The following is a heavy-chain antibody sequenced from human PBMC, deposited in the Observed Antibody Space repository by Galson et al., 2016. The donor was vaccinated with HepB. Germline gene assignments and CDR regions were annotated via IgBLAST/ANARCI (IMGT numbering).Heavy chain of an antibody. CDR1: GYTFTNYG. Sequence: SVKVSCKASGYTFTNYGISWVRQAPGQGLEWMGWISPYNGNTNYAQKLQGRVTMTTDTSTSTAYMELRSLRSDDTAVYYCARVLFAIAARRTTVTRPFDYWGQGTLVTVSS. CDR2: ISPYNGNT. V-gene: IGHV1-18*01. CDR3: ARVLFAIAARRTTVTRPFDY. J-gene: IGHJ4*02. D-gene: IGHD6-6*01.